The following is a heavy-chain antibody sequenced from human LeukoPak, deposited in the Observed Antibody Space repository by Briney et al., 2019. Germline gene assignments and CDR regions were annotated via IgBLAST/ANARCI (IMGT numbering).Heavy chain of an antibody. J-gene: IGHJ6*03. Sequence: ASVKVSCKASGYTFTSYGISWVRQAPGQGLEWMGWISAYNGNTNYAQKFQGRVTMTRDTSISTAYMELSRLRSDDTAVYYCARVESSGWGYYYYYMDVWGKGTTVTISS. CDR3: ARVESSGWGYYYYYMDV. V-gene: IGHV1-18*01. CDR2: ISAYNGNT. D-gene: IGHD6-19*01. CDR1: GYTFTSYG.